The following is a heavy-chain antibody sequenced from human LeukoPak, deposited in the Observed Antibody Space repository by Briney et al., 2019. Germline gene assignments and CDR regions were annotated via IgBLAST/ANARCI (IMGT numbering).Heavy chain of an antibody. J-gene: IGHJ5*02. D-gene: IGHD2-21*02. V-gene: IGHV1-24*01. CDR1: GYTLTELS. Sequence: ASVKVSCKVSGYTLTELSMHWVRQAPGKGLEWMGGFDPEDGETIYAQKFQGRVTMTEDTSTDTAYMELSSLRSEDTAVYYCAIGAYCGGDCYPNWFDPWGQRTLVTVSS. CDR3: AIGAYCGGDCYPNWFDP. CDR2: FDPEDGET.